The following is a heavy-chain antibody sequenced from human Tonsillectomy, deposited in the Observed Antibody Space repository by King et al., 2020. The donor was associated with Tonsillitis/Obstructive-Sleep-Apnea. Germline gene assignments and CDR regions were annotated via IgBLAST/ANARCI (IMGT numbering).Heavy chain of an antibody. D-gene: IGHD4-17*01. CDR2: ISGRGGRT. CDR3: AKDKFGDPADAFDI. Sequence: VQLVESGGGLVQPGGSLRLSCAASGFTFSSYDMSWVRQAPGKGRDWVSTISGRGGRTYYTDSVKGRVTLSRDNPKNTLYLLMSSLRAVDTAIYYCAKDKFGDPADAFDIWGQGTMVIVSS. CDR1: GFTFSSYD. V-gene: IGHV3-23*04. J-gene: IGHJ3*02.